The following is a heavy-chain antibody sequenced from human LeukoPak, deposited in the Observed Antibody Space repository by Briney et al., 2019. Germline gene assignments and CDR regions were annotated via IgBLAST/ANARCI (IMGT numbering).Heavy chain of an antibody. J-gene: IGHJ4*02. Sequence: ASVKVSCKASGYTFTGYYMHWVRQAPGQGLEWMGWINPNSGGTNYAQKFQGRVTMTRDTSISTAYMELSRLRSDDTAVYYCARAPTWLGRLNFDYWGQGTLVTVSS. CDR1: GYTFTGYY. D-gene: IGHD6-19*01. CDR2: INPNSGGT. CDR3: ARAPTWLGRLNFDY. V-gene: IGHV1-2*02.